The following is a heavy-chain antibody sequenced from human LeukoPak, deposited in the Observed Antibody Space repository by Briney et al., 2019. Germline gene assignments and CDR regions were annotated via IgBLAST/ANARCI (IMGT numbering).Heavy chain of an antibody. V-gene: IGHV3-64*04. CDR2: ITSNVGST. CDR1: GFTFSSYT. CDR3: AKVALSYYYDSSGYPPVYFDY. J-gene: IGHJ4*02. Sequence: PGGSLRLSCSASGFTFSSYTIHWVRQAPGKGLGFVSAITSNVGSTYYADSVKGRVTISRDNSKNTLYLQMNSLRAEDTAVYYCAKVALSYYYDSSGYPPVYFDYWGQGTLVTVSS. D-gene: IGHD3-22*01.